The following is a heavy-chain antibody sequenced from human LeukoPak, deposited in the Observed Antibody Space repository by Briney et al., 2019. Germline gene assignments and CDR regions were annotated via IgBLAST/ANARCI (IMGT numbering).Heavy chain of an antibody. CDR3: AKDIFTMVRGVVDY. D-gene: IGHD3-10*01. Sequence: ASVKVSCKASGYTFTSYGISWVRQAPGQGLEWMGWISAYNGNTNYAQKLQGRVTMTTDTSTSTAYMELRSLRAEDTALYYCAKDIFTMVRGVVDYWGQGTLVTVSS. V-gene: IGHV1-18*01. CDR2: ISAYNGNT. J-gene: IGHJ4*02. CDR1: GYTFTSYG.